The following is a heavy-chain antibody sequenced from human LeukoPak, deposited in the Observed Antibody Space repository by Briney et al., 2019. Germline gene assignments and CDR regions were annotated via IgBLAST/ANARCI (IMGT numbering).Heavy chain of an antibody. Sequence: ASVKVSCKASGYTFTSYYMHWVRQAPGQGLEWMGIINPSGGSTSYAQKFQGRVTMTRDTSTSTVYMELSCLRSEDTAVYYCARDRLWYYDSSGSDAFDIWGQGTMVTVSS. CDR3: ARDRLWYYDSSGSDAFDI. V-gene: IGHV1-46*01. CDR2: INPSGGST. J-gene: IGHJ3*02. CDR1: GYTFTSYY. D-gene: IGHD3-22*01.